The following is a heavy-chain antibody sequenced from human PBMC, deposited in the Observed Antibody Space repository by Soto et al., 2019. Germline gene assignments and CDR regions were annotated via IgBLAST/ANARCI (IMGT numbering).Heavy chain of an antibody. D-gene: IGHD3-16*02. CDR3: AKHRGIIVKAGDAFDF. CDR2: ISDSGDRT. Sequence: GGSLRLSCASSGFTLSMSAVNWVRQAPGKGLEWVSYISDSGDRTYYADSVKGRFTISRDRSKNTVSLQMDSLSAEDTAVYYCAKHRGIIVKAGDAFDFSGQGTTVT. V-gene: IGHV3-23*01. J-gene: IGHJ3*01. CDR1: GFTLSMSA.